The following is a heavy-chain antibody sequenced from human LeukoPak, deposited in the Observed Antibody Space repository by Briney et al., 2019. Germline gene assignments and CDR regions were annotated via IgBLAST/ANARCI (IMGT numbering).Heavy chain of an antibody. J-gene: IGHJ4*02. CDR1: GNTFSSDG. CDR3: ARDGVHSSGCAGFDY. CDR2: ISAYNSNA. V-gene: IGHV1-18*01. Sequence: ALAKVSCKASGNTFSSDGVRWGRQDPRQRLERMGWISAYNSNANYAQTLQGRVIMSTDTYTSTAYMELRSLRSDDTVLYYCARDGVHSSGCAGFDYWGQGTLVTVSS. D-gene: IGHD6-19*01.